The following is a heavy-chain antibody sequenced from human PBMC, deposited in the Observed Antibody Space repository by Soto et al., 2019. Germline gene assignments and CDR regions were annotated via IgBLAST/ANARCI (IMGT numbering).Heavy chain of an antibody. CDR3: ARESYSFGRAFDI. J-gene: IGHJ4*01. V-gene: IGHV4-34*09. CDR1: GGSFSGYY. D-gene: IGHD5-18*01. Sequence: SETLALTCAVYGGSFSGYYWSWIRQPPGKGLEWIGDINHSGATNYNPSLESRLTISVDTSGNQFSLQLTSVIAADTALYYCARESYSFGRAFDIWGHGTLVTVSS. CDR2: INHSGAT.